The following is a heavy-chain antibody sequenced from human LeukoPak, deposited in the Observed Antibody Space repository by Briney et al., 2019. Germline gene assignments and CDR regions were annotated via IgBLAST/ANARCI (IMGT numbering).Heavy chain of an antibody. V-gene: IGHV5-51*01. CDR3: ARREAVAATGNWFDP. Sequence: GGSLKISCMCSGYSFTSYWIGWVREMPGKGLGWGGRIYTGDSDTRYSPSFQAQVTISADKSISTAYLQWSSLKASDTAMYYCARREAVAATGNWFDPWGQGNLVTVSS. D-gene: IGHD6-19*01. J-gene: IGHJ5*02. CDR2: IYTGDSDT. CDR1: GYSFTSYW.